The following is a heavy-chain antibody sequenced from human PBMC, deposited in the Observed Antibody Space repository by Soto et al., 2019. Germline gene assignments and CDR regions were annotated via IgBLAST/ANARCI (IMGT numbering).Heavy chain of an antibody. J-gene: IGHJ4*01. CDR2: ISAYNGNT. V-gene: IGHV1-18*01. CDR1: GYTFTTYG. D-gene: IGHD4-4*01. CDR3: ARVAPTATTVTTDFDY. Sequence: GASVNVSCKTSGYTFTTYGITWVRQAPGQGLEWMGWISAYNGNTNYAQNLQARVTMTTDTSTSTAYMELRSLRSDDTAVYYCARVAPTATTVTTDFDYWG.